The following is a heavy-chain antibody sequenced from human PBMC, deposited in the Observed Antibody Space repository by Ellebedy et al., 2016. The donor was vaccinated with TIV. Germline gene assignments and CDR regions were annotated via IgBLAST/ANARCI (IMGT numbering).Heavy chain of an antibody. V-gene: IGHV3-7*01. CDR1: GFTFSTYW. CDR2: IRQDGSEK. CDR3: ARFLGSDSSGYYYP. J-gene: IGHJ4*02. D-gene: IGHD3-22*01. Sequence: GESLKISCAPSGFTFSTYWMSWVRQAPGKGLEWVANIRQDGSEKYYVDSVKGRFTISRENAENSLYLQMNSLRAEDTAVYYCARFLGSDSSGYYYPWGQGTLVTVSS.